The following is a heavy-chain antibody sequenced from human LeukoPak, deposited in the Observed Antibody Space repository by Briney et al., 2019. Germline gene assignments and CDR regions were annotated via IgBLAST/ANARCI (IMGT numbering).Heavy chain of an antibody. CDR3: AREGGWLQLIGRFDY. CDR2: IIPIFGTA. V-gene: IGHV1-69*13. D-gene: IGHD5-24*01. CDR1: GGTFSSYA. J-gene: IGHJ4*02. Sequence: ASVKVSCKASGGTFSSYAISWVRQAPGQGLEWMGGIIPIFGTANYAQKFQGRVTITADESTSTAYMELSSLRSEDTAVYYCAREGGWLQLIGRFDYWGQGTLVTVSS.